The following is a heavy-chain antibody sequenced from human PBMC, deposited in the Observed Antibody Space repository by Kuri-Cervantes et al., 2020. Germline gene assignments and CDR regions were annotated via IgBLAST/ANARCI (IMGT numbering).Heavy chain of an antibody. Sequence: GGSLRLSCAASGFTFSSYGMHWVRQAPGQGLEWVANIKEDGGRNFYVDSVKGRFTISRDNAKSSLYLQMNSLRAGDTAVYYCAREMATITPGMDVWGQGTTVTVSS. V-gene: IGHV3-7*01. CDR1: GFTFSSYG. D-gene: IGHD5-24*01. J-gene: IGHJ6*02. CDR2: IKEDGGRN. CDR3: AREMATITPGMDV.